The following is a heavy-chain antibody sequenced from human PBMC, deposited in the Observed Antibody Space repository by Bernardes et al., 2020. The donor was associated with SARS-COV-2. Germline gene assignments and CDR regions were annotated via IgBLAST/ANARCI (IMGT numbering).Heavy chain of an antibody. Sequence: GGSLRLSCAASGYIFRSYWMHWVRQVPGKGLLWVSRLDEHGTTTNYADSVKGRFTISRDNAKNMLYLEMNSLRVEDTAVYYCTRDIGGAASSWGQGTLVTVSS. V-gene: IGHV3-74*01. CDR1: GYIFRSYW. CDR3: TRDIGGAASS. D-gene: IGHD1-26*01. CDR2: LDEHGTTT. J-gene: IGHJ5*02.